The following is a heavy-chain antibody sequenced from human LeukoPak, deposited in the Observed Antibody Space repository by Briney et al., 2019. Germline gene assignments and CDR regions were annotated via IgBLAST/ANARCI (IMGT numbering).Heavy chain of an antibody. CDR3: TALGIAAAGMDY. CDR2: IRSKANNYAT. J-gene: IGHJ4*02. D-gene: IGHD6-13*01. Sequence: PGGSLRLSCAASGFTFSGSAIHWVRQASGKGLEWLGRIRSKANNYATAYGASVDGRFTISRDDSKNTSYLQMNSLITEDTAVYFCTALGIAAAGMDYWGQGTLVTVSS. CDR1: GFTFSGSA. V-gene: IGHV3-73*01.